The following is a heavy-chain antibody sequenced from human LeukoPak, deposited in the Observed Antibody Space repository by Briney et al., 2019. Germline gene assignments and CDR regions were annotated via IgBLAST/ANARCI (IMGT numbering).Heavy chain of an antibody. D-gene: IGHD5-18*01. J-gene: IGHJ4*02. CDR1: GFIFSSCS. CDR3: ARIRDPYGYAHLDL. V-gene: IGHV3-21*01. CDR2: ISGSSFYI. Sequence: NPGESLRLSCAASGFIFSSCSMNWVRQAPGKGRECFLSISGSSFYINYADSVRGRFTISRDNAENSVYLQMSSLRDEDTAVYYCARIRDPYGYAHLDLWGQGTLVTVST.